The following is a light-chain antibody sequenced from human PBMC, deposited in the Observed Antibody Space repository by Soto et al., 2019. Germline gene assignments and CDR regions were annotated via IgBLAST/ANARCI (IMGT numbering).Light chain of an antibody. CDR3: SSSTSSSTRLYV. CDR2: DVS. CDR1: SSDVGGFND. J-gene: IGLJ1*01. Sequence: QSALTQPASVSGSPGQSITISCTGTSSDVGGFNDVSWYQQHPGKAPKLMIYDVSNRPSGVSNRFSGSKSGNTASLTISGRLADDEADYYCSSSTSSSTRLYVFGTGTKVTVL. V-gene: IGLV2-14*01.